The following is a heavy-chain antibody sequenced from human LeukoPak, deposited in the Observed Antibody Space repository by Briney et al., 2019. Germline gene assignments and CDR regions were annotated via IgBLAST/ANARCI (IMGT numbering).Heavy chain of an antibody. J-gene: IGHJ4*02. CDR1: GFTFSRHS. D-gene: IGHD4-17*01. Sequence: PGGSLRLSCAAFGFTFSRHSMNWVRQAPGKGLEWVSYISTSSTIIYYADSVKGRFTISRDNAKNSLFLHMNSLRDEDTAVYYCARVASGLRNFDFWGQGTLVTASS. V-gene: IGHV3-48*02. CDR2: ISTSSTII. CDR3: ARVASGLRNFDF.